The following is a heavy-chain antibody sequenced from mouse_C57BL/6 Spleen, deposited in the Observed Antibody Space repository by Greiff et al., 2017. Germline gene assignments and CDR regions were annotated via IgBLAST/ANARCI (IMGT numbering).Heavy chain of an antibody. D-gene: IGHD2-4*01. Sequence: VQLQQPGAELVKPGASVKLSCKASGYTFTSYWMQWVKQRPGQGLEWIGEIDPSDSYTNYNQKFKGKATLTVDTSSSTAYMQLSSLTSEDSAVYYCARWIYYDYDGGYAMDYWGQGTSVTVSS. J-gene: IGHJ4*01. V-gene: IGHV1-50*01. CDR1: GYTFTSYW. CDR2: IDPSDSYT. CDR3: ARWIYYDYDGGYAMDY.